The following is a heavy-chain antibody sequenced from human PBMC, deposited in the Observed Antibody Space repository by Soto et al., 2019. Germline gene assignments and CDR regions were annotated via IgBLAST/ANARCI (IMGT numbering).Heavy chain of an antibody. CDR3: ARDRGVGGTRRAFDI. D-gene: IGHD2-15*01. CDR2: IYRSGST. V-gene: IGHV4-4*02. CDR1: GGSISSDKW. J-gene: IGHJ3*02. Sequence: KASETLSLTCAVSGGSISSDKWWSWVRQPPGKGLEWIGEIYRSGSTNHNPSLKSRVTISVDNSKNQFSLRLSSVTAADTAMYYCARDRGVGGTRRAFDIRGQGTMVTVSS.